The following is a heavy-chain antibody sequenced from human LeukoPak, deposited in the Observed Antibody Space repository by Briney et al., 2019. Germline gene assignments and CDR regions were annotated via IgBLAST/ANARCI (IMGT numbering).Heavy chain of an antibody. V-gene: IGHV4-59*08. CDR1: GGSISSYY. D-gene: IGHD3-10*01. CDR3: ARWTHYGSEDAFDI. Sequence: PSETLSLTCTVSGGSISSYYWSWIRQPPGKGLEWIGYIYYSGSTNYNPSLKSRVTISVDTSKNQFSLELSSVTAADTAVYYCARWTHYGSEDAFDIWGQGTMVTVSS. CDR2: IYYSGST. J-gene: IGHJ3*02.